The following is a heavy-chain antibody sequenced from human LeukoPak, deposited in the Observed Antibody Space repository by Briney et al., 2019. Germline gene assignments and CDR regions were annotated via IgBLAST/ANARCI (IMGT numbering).Heavy chain of an antibody. CDR1: GFTFSSYS. Sequence: GGSLRLSCAASGFTFSSYSMNWVRQAPGKGLEWVSSISSSRSYIYYADSVKGRFTISRDNAKNSLYLQMNSLRAEDTAVYYCARDMGIAAAGTVDYWGQGTLVTVSS. V-gene: IGHV3-21*01. J-gene: IGHJ4*02. D-gene: IGHD6-13*01. CDR2: ISSSRSYI. CDR3: ARDMGIAAAGTVDY.